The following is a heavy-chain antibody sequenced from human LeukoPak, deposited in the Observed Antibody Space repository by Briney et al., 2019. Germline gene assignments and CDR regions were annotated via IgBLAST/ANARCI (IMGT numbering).Heavy chain of an antibody. CDR2: IYYSGNT. Sequence: SETLSLTCTVSGGSISSDGYYWSWIRQLPGKGLEWIGFIYYSGNTYYNPSLKSRVTISVDTSKNQFSLKLSSVTAADTAVYYCARGPEYSYAISGDYYYYGMDVWGQGTTVTVSS. D-gene: IGHD5-18*01. V-gene: IGHV4-31*03. CDR1: GGSISSDGYY. CDR3: ARGPEYSYAISGDYYYYGMDV. J-gene: IGHJ6*02.